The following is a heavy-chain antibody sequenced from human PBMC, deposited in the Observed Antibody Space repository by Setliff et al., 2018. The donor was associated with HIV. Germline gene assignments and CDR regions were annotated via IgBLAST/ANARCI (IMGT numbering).Heavy chain of an antibody. CDR3: ARRNSGVGYFNPGYYFDR. Sequence: SETLSLTCTVSGGSITGYYWSWIRQPPGKGLEWVATIHHSGTTYYSPSLESRVTISVDTSKNQFSLRLSSVTAADTAIYYCARRNSGVGYFNPGYYFDRWGQGTLVTVSS. CDR1: GGSITGYY. J-gene: IGHJ4*02. V-gene: IGHV4-59*08. D-gene: IGHD3-9*01. CDR2: IHHSGTT.